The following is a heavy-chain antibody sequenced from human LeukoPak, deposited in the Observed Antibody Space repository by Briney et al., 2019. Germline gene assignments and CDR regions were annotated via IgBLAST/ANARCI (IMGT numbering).Heavy chain of an antibody. CDR2: ISAYNGNT. V-gene: IGHV1-18*04. CDR3: ARDRGYYDSSGFLFRYYGMDV. Sequence: ASVKVSCKASGHTFTGYYMHWVRQAPGQGLEWMGWISAYNGNTNYAQKLQGRVTMTTDTSTSTAYMELRSLRSDDTAVYYCARDRGYYDSSGFLFRYYGMDVWGQGTTVTVSS. CDR1: GHTFTGYY. J-gene: IGHJ6*02. D-gene: IGHD3-22*01.